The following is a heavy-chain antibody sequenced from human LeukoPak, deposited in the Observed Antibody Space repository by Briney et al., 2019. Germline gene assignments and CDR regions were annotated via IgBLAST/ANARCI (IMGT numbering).Heavy chain of an antibody. CDR2: INPSGGST. V-gene: IGHV1-46*01. J-gene: IGHJ6*02. CDR3: ARASVYGSGTYYYYYGMDV. Sequence: EASVKVSFKASGYTFTSYYMHWVRQAPGQGLEWMGIINPSGGSTSYAQKFQGRVTMTRDTSTSTVYMELSSLRSENTAVYYCARASVYGSGTYYYYYGMDVWGQGTTVTVSS. CDR1: GYTFTSYY. D-gene: IGHD3-10*01.